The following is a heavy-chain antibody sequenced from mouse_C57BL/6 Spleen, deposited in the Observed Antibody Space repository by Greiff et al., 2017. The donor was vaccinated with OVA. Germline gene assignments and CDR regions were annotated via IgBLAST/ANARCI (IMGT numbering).Heavy chain of an antibody. Sequence: QVQLQQPGAELVRPGSSVKLSCKASGYTFTSYWMDWVKQRPGQGLEWIGNIHPSDSVTNYNQQFKDKATLTIDKSSSTAYMPLSSLTSEDSAVDCGARWGGTGFAYWGQGTLVTVSA. D-gene: IGHD4-1*01. CDR3: ARWGGTGFAY. CDR2: IHPSDSVT. J-gene: IGHJ3*01. CDR1: GYTFTSYW. V-gene: IGHV1-61*01.